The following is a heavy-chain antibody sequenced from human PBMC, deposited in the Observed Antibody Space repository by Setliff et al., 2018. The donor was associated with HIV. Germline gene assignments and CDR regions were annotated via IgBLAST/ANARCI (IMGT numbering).Heavy chain of an antibody. CDR1: GGTLSKYA. CDR3: AGADPFVTERSHDFGGNSGGWFDP. D-gene: IGHD4-17*01. V-gene: IGHV1-69*13. CDR2: IIPIFGTA. J-gene: IGHJ5*02. Sequence: ASVKVSCKASGGTLSKYAIIWVRQAPGQGLEWMGGIIPIFGTANYAQNFQGRVTITADASTSTAYMALSSLRSEDTAVYYCAGADPFVTERSHDFGGNSGGWFDPWGQGTLVTVSS.